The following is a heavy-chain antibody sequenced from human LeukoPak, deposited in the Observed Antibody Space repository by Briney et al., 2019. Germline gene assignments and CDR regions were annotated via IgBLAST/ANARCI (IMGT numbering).Heavy chain of an antibody. J-gene: IGHJ6*03. V-gene: IGHV1-8*01. CDR3: ARGVAARQRRVHYYYYMDV. Sequence: GASGKLSCKASGSTFTSYDINWVRQAPGQGLEWMGWMNLNSGNTGYAQKFQGRVTMTRNTSISTAYMELSSLRSEDTAVYYCARGVAARQRRVHYYYYMDVWGKGTTVTVSS. CDR1: GSTFTSYD. CDR2: MNLNSGNT. D-gene: IGHD6-6*01.